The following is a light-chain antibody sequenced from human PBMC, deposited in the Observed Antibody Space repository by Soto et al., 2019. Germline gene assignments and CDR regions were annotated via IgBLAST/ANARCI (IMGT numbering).Light chain of an antibody. CDR3: QQFKSYPLT. CDR1: QGISSY. J-gene: IGKJ4*01. Sequence: IQLTQSPSSLSTSVRDRVTITCRASQGISSYLAWYQQKPGKAPKLLIYAASTLQSGVQSRFSGSGSGTDFTLTISSLQPEDFATYYCQQFKSYPLTFGGGTKVDIK. V-gene: IGKV1-9*01. CDR2: AAS.